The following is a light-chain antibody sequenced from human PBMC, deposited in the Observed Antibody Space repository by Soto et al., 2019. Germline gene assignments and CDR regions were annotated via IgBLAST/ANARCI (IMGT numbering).Light chain of an antibody. CDR2: GAS. CDR3: QRYGTSPPLT. CDR1: QTVSSNY. V-gene: IGKV3-20*01. Sequence: EIVLTQSPGTLSLSPGERATVFCRASQTVSSNYLAWYQQKPGQSPRLLIYGASSRATGIPDRFSGSGSATYFNLTISRLEPEDFAVYYCQRYGTSPPLTFGGGTKVEIK. J-gene: IGKJ4*01.